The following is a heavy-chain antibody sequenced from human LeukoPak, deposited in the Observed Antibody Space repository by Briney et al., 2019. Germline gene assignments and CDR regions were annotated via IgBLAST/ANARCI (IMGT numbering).Heavy chain of an antibody. CDR1: GYTFTGYY. CDR2: INPNSGGT. D-gene: IGHD3-22*01. J-gene: IGHJ5*02. Sequence: GASVKVSCKASGYTFTGYYMHWVRQAPGQGLEWMGWINPNSGGTNYAQKFQGRVTMTRNTSISTAYMELSSLRSEDTAVYYCARMHYYDSSGDNWFDPWGQGTLVTVSS. V-gene: IGHV1-2*02. CDR3: ARMHYYDSSGDNWFDP.